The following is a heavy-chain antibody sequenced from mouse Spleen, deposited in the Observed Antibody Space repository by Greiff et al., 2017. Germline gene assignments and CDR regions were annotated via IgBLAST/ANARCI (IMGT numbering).Heavy chain of an antibody. CDR1: GYTFTSYW. J-gene: IGHJ2*01. CDR2: IDPSDSYT. D-gene: IGHD2-10*02. CDR3: ARRYGKGSYYFDY. V-gene: IGHV1-69*01. Sequence: QVQLQQPGAELVMPGASVKLSCKASGYTFTSYWMHWVKQRPGQGLEWIGEIDPSDSYTNYNQKFKGKATLTVDKSSSTAYMQLSSLTSADSAVYYCARRYGKGSYYFDYWGQGTTLTVSS.